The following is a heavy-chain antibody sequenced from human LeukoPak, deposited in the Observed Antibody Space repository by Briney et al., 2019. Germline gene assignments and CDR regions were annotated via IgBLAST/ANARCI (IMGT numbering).Heavy chain of an antibody. J-gene: IGHJ3*02. Sequence: ASVKLFCKASAGTFSSYAISRLRQAPGHGLQWMGGIIPIFGTANYAQKFQGRVTITADESTSTAYMELSSLRSEDTAVYYCARYDFGAFDIWGQGIMVTVSS. CDR2: IIPIFGTA. D-gene: IGHD3-3*01. CDR1: AGTFSSYA. CDR3: ARYDFGAFDI. V-gene: IGHV1-69*13.